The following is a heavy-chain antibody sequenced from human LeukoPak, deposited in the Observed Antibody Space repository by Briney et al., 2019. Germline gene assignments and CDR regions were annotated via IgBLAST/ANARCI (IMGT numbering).Heavy chain of an antibody. CDR3: ARTGIPTSYSSSWYPGY. Sequence: GGSLRISCAASGFTFSSYAMHWVRQAPGKGLEWVAVISYDGSNKYYADSVKGRFTISRDNSKNTLYLQMNSLRAEDTAVYYCARTGIPTSYSSSWYPGYWGQGTLVTVSS. J-gene: IGHJ4*02. D-gene: IGHD6-13*01. CDR1: GFTFSSYA. CDR2: ISYDGSNK. V-gene: IGHV3-30*04.